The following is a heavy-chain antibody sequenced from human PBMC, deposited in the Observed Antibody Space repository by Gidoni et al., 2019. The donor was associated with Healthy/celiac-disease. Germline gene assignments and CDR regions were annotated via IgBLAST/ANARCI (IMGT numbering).Heavy chain of an antibody. CDR1: GGSISSSSYY. D-gene: IGHD1-20*01. CDR3: ARHFFSAGISPPGGY. CDR2: IYYSGST. V-gene: IGHV4-39*01. J-gene: IGHJ4*02. Sequence: QLQLQESGPGLVKPSETLSFTCTVSGGSISSSSYYWGWIRQPPGKGLEWIGSIYYSGSTYYNPSLKSRVTISVDTSKNQFSLKLSSVTAADTAVYYCARHFFSAGISPPGGYWGQGTLVTVSS.